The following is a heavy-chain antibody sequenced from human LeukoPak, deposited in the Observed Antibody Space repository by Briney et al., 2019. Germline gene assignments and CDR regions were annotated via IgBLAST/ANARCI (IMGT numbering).Heavy chain of an antibody. CDR2: IYTSGST. CDR3: ASGPYYDILTGYKLDV. V-gene: IGHV4-4*09. CDR1: GGSISSYY. Sequence: PSETLSLTCTVSGGSISSYYWSWIRQPPGEGLEWIGYIYTSGSTNYNPSLESRVTISVDTSKNQFSLKLSSVTAADTAVYYCASGPYYDILTGYKLDVWGKGTTVTVSS. D-gene: IGHD3-9*01. J-gene: IGHJ6*04.